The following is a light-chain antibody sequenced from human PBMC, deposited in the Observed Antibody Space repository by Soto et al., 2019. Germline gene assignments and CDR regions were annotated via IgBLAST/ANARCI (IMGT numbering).Light chain of an antibody. Sequence: QSLLTQPASVSGSPGQSITISCTGTSSDVGGYNYVSWYQHHPGKAPKLMIYAVSERPSGVSNRFSGSKSGNTASLTISGLPADDEADYYCNSYTSRRTVVFAPGSKGTV. V-gene: IGLV2-14*03. CDR1: SSDVGGYNY. J-gene: IGLJ1*01. CDR2: AVS. CDR3: NSYTSRRTVV.